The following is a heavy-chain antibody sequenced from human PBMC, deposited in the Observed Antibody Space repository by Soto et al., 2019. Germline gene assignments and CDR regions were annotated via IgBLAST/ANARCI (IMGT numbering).Heavy chain of an antibody. CDR3: ARARYCTNGCGMDV. V-gene: IGHV5-10-1*01. D-gene: IGHD2-8*01. Sequence: PGESLKISCKGSGYNFTSYCISWVRQMPGKGLEWMGRIDPSDSYTNYSPSFQGHVTISADKSISTAYLQWSSLKASDTAMYYCARARYCTNGCGMDVWGQGTTVTVSS. CDR2: IDPSDSYT. J-gene: IGHJ6*02. CDR1: GYNFTSYC.